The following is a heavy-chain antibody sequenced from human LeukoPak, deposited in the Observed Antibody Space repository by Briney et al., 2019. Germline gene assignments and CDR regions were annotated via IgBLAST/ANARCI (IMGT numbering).Heavy chain of an antibody. V-gene: IGHV3-23*01. CDR3: ASPAAGTNSDF. CDR1: GFTFSSYA. CDR2: ISGSGDST. Sequence: GGSLRLSCAASGFTFSSYAMSWVRQAPGKGLEWVSGISGSGDSTDYAGSVKGRFTISRDTSKNALYLQMNSLRAEDTAMYYCASPAAGTNSDFWGQGTLVTVSS. J-gene: IGHJ4*02. D-gene: IGHD6-13*01.